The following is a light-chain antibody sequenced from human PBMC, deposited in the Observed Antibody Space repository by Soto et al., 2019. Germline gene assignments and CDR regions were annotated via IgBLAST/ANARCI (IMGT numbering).Light chain of an antibody. Sequence: DIQMTQSPSSVSASIGDRVTITCRASQDIGRRLAWFQQKPGKAPKYLIQAASSLLGGVPSTFSGSGSGTDFTLTINTLHPEDFATYYCLQVYSFPRTFGQGTKVEIK. CDR1: QDIGRR. J-gene: IGKJ1*01. CDR2: AAS. CDR3: LQVYSFPRT. V-gene: IGKV1-12*01.